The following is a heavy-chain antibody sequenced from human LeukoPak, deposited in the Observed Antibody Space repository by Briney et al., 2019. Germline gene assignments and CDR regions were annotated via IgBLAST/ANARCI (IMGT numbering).Heavy chain of an antibody. CDR3: ASSISPCSGGSCEDY. D-gene: IGHD2-15*01. CDR2: INHSGST. CDR1: GGSFSGYY. V-gene: IGHV4-34*01. Sequence: SETLSLTCAVYGGSFSGYYWSWIRQPPGKGLEWIGEINHSGSTNYNPSLKSRVTISVDTSKNQFSLKLSSVTAADTAVYYCASSISPCSGGSCEDYWGQGILVTVSS. J-gene: IGHJ4*02.